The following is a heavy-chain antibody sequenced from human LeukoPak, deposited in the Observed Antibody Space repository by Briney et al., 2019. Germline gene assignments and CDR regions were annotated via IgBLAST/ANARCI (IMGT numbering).Heavy chain of an antibody. V-gene: IGHV4-30-4*01. Sequence: PSETLSLTCTVSGGSISSGDYYWSWIRQPPGKGLEWIGYIYYSGSTYYNPSLKSRVTISVDTSKNQFSLKLSSVTAADTAVYYCARETYYYDSSGYYFYYFDYWGQGTLVTVS. CDR3: ARETYYYDSSGYYFYYFDY. CDR2: IYYSGST. D-gene: IGHD3-22*01. CDR1: GGSISSGDYY. J-gene: IGHJ4*02.